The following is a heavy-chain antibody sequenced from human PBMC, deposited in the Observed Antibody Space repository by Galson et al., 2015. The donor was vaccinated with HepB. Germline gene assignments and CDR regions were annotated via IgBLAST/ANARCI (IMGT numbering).Heavy chain of an antibody. Sequence: SLRLSCAASGFTFSSYAMSWVRQAPGKGLEWVSAISGSGGSTYYADPVKGRFTISRDNSKNTLYLQMNSLRAEDTAVYYCAKGAPCGGDCYWGNCYYYYRDVGGKGTTVTVSS. CDR1: GFTFSSYA. D-gene: IGHD2-21*01. J-gene: IGHJ6*03. V-gene: IGHV3-23*01. CDR3: AKGAPCGGDCYWGNCYYYYRDV. CDR2: ISGSGGST.